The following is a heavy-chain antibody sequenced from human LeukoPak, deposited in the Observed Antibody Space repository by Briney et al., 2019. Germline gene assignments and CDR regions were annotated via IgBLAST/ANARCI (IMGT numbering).Heavy chain of an antibody. V-gene: IGHV4-30-2*01. CDR3: AGGLWFGELFSAFDI. J-gene: IGHJ3*02. CDR1: GGSISSGGYS. Sequence: PSETLSLTCAVSGGSISSGGYSWSWIPQPPGKGLEWIGYIYNSGSTYYNPSLKSRVTISVDRSKNQFSLKLSSVTAADTAVYYCAGGLWFGELFSAFDIWGQGTMVTVSS. D-gene: IGHD3-10*01. CDR2: IYNSGST.